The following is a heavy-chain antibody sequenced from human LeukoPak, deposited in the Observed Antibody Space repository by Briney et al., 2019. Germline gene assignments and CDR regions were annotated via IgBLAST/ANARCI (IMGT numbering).Heavy chain of an antibody. CDR1: GYSISSGYY. D-gene: IGHD3-10*01. J-gene: IGHJ6*03. CDR3: ARHRYYYRSGSYYGAPYYMDV. CDR2: LYHSGST. V-gene: IGHV4-38-2*02. Sequence: SETLSLTCTVSGYSISSGYYWGWVRQPPGKGLEWIANLYHSGSTYYNPSLKSRATISVDTSKNQFSLKLSSVTAADTAVYYCARHRYYYRSGSYYGAPYYMDVWGKGTTVTISS.